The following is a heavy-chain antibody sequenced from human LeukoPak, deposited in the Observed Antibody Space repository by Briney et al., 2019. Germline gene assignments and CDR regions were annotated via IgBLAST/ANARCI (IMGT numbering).Heavy chain of an antibody. Sequence: GGSLRLSCAASGFSISSYWMTWVRQAPGEGLEWVSVIYSGGSTYYADSVKGRFTISRDNSKNTLYLQMNSLRAEDTAVYYCARGPYMTTVTHFDYWGQGTLVTVSS. V-gene: IGHV3-53*01. J-gene: IGHJ4*02. CDR1: GFSISSYW. CDR3: ARGPYMTTVTHFDY. CDR2: IYSGGST. D-gene: IGHD4-17*01.